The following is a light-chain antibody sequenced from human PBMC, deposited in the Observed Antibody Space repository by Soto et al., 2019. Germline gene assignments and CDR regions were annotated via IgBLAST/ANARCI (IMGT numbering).Light chain of an antibody. CDR3: QQYASSRT. Sequence: TVWTQSPGTLSLSRGERATLSCRASQSVSSSYLAWYQQKPGQAPRLLIYDASSRASGAPDRFSGSGSGTDFTFTISRLEPEDFAVYYCQQYASSRTFGQGTKVDIK. CDR2: DAS. J-gene: IGKJ1*01. CDR1: QSVSSSY. V-gene: IGKV3-20*01.